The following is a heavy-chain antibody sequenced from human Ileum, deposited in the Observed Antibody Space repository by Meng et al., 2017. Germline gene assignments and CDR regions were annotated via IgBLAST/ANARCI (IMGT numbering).Heavy chain of an antibody. CDR1: GFTFSGYW. J-gene: IGHJ5*02. D-gene: IGHD7-27*01. CDR2: IKQDGSEK. Sequence: GESLKISCAASGFTFSGYWMSWVRQAPGKGLEWVANIKQDGSEKNYMDSVKGRFTISRDNTKKSLYLQMNSLRAEDTAVYYCALGTPNWFDPWGQGTQVTVSS. V-gene: IGHV3-7*01. CDR3: ALGTPNWFDP.